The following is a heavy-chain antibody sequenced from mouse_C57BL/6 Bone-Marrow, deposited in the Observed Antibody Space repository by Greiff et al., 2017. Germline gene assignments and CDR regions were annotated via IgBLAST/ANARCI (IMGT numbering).Heavy chain of an antibody. CDR3: ARGRGYDYDGGFDY. V-gene: IGHV1-7*01. CDR2: INPSSGYT. Sequence: QVQLQQSGAELAKPGASVKLSCKASGYTFTSYWMHWVKQRPGQGLEWIGYINPSSGYTKYNQKFKDKATLPADKSSSTAYMQLSSLTYEDSAVYYCARGRGYDYDGGFDYWGQGATLTVAS. CDR1: GYTFTSYW. J-gene: IGHJ2*01. D-gene: IGHD2-4*01.